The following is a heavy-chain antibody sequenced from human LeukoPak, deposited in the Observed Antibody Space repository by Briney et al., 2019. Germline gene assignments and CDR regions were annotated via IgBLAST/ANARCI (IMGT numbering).Heavy chain of an antibody. D-gene: IGHD6-13*01. J-gene: IGHJ4*02. CDR2: IKQDGSEK. CDR1: GFTFSSYW. V-gene: IGHV3-7*01. Sequence: QPGGSLRLSCAASGFTFSSYWMSWVRQAPGKGLEWVANIKQDGSEKYYVDSVKGRFTISRDNAKNSLYLQMNSLRAEDTAVYYCARDMGGYSSSWYEDYWGQGTLVTVSS. CDR3: ARDMGGYSSSWYEDY.